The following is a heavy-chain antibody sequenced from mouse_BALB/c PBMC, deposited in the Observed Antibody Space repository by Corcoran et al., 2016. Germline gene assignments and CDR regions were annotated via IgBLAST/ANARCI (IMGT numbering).Heavy chain of an antibody. CDR3: ARDYGSSYYAMDY. CDR1: GYSFTGYY. D-gene: IGHD1-1*01. CDR2: INPYNGAT. V-gene: IGHV1-26*01. Sequence: EVQLQQSGPELVKPGASVKISCKASGYSFTGYYMHWVKQSHVESLEWIGRINPYNGATSYNQNFKDKASLTVDKSSSTAYMELHSLTSEDSAVYYCARDYGSSYYAMDYWGQGTSVTVSS. J-gene: IGHJ4*01.